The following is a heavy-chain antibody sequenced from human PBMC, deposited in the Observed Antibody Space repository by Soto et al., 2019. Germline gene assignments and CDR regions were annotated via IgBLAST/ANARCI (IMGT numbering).Heavy chain of an antibody. Sequence: QVQLVQSGAEVKKPGASVKVSCKASGYTFTSYGISWVRQAPGQGLEWMGWISAYNGNTNYAQKLQGRVTMTTDTTTSTAYMEVRSLRSDDTAVYYCARPRGEGIFFAGWYFDLWGRGTLVTVSS. CDR2: ISAYNGNT. CDR3: ARPRGEGIFFAGWYFDL. V-gene: IGHV1-18*01. J-gene: IGHJ2*01. D-gene: IGHD3-16*01. CDR1: GYTFTSYG.